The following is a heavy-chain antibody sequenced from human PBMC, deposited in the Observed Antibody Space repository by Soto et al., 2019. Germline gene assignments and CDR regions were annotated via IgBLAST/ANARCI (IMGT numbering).Heavy chain of an antibody. CDR3: ARGPLVVLNYFPS. Sequence: QVQLVESGPEVKKPGSSVKVSCKASGGTFRSYPINWMRQAPGQGLEWMGSIFPLTDIPDYAQNFQARLTISADRSTSTAYMELNSLTSDDTATYFCARGPLVVLNYFPSWGQGTLVTVSS. V-gene: IGHV1-69*02. CDR2: IFPLTDIP. CDR1: GGTFRSYP. J-gene: IGHJ4*02.